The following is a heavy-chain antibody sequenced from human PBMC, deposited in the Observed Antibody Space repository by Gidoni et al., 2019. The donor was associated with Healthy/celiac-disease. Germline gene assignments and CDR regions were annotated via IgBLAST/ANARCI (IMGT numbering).Heavy chain of an antibody. Sequence: EVQLLASGGGLVQPGGSLRLSCAASGFTFSSYAMSWVRQAPGKVLEWVSAISGRCGSTYYADSVKGRFTISRDNSKNTRYLQMNSLRAEDTAVYYCAKRPMMGATNCYFDYWGQGTLVTVSS. V-gene: IGHV3-23*01. CDR3: AKRPMMGATNCYFDY. D-gene: IGHD1-26*01. J-gene: IGHJ4*02. CDR2: ISGRCGST. CDR1: GFTFSSYA.